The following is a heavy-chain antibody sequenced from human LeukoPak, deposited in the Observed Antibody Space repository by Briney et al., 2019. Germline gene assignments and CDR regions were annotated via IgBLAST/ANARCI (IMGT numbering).Heavy chain of an antibody. CDR2: ISSSSSYI. CDR1: GFTFSSYS. CDR3: ARGRTCSSTNCYGEHTFS. V-gene: IGHV3-21*01. D-gene: IGHD2-2*01. J-gene: IGHJ5*02. Sequence: GGSLRLSCAASGFTFSSYSMNWVRQAPGKGLEWVSSISSSSSYIYYADSVKGRFTISRDNAKNSLYVQMNSLRAEDTAVYYCARGRTCSSTNCYGEHTFSWGQGTLVTVSS.